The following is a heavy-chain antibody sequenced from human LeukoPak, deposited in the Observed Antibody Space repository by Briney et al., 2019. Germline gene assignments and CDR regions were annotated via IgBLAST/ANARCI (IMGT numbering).Heavy chain of an antibody. CDR2: ISSSSSYI. CDR1: GFTFSSYS. D-gene: IGHD6-13*01. Sequence: GGSLRLSCAASGFTFSSYSMNWVRQAPGKGLEWVSSISSSSSYIYYADSVKGRFTISRDNAKKSLYLQMNSLRAEDTAVYYCARDQQLVVDYWGQGTLVTVSS. J-gene: IGHJ4*02. CDR3: ARDQQLVVDY. V-gene: IGHV3-21*01.